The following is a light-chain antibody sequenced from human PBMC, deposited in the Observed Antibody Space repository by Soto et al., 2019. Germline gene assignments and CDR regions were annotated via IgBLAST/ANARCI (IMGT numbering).Light chain of an antibody. J-gene: IGKJ1*01. CDR1: QSISSY. CDR3: QQSYSTPRT. V-gene: IGKV1-39*01. CDR2: AAS. Sequence: DIQMTQSPSSLSASVGDRVTITCRASQSISSYLNWYQQKPGKAPKLLIYAASSLQSGVPSRFSGSGSGTDFTLTISSLQPEDFATYYCQQSYSTPRTFRQGTTVDIK.